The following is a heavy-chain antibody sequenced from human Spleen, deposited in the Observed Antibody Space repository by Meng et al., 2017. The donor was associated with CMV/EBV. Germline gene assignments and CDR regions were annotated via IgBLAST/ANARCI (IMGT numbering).Heavy chain of an antibody. D-gene: IGHD3-10*01. CDR2: IHSGGST. CDR3: ARGLLDSSDYYYYCLDV. Sequence: GGSLRLSCAASGFIVSNNYMSWVRQAPGKGLEWVSIIHSGGSTYYADSVKGRCTISRDNSKNTLHLQMNNLRAEDTAMYYCARGLLDSSDYYYYCLDVWGQGTAVTVSS. J-gene: IGHJ6*02. CDR1: GFIVSNNY. V-gene: IGHV3-53*01.